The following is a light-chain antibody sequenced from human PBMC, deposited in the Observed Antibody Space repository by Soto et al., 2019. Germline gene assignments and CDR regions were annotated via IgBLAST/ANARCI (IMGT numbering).Light chain of an antibody. V-gene: IGKV3-20*01. CDR1: QSVSSSY. CDR3: QQYDSSPYT. CDR2: GAS. Sequence: EIVLTQSPGTLSLSPGKRVTLSCRASQSVSSSYLAWYQQKPGQAPRLLIYGASSRATGIPDGFSGSGSGTDFTLTISRLEPEDFAVYYCQQYDSSPYTFGQGTKLEIK. J-gene: IGKJ2*01.